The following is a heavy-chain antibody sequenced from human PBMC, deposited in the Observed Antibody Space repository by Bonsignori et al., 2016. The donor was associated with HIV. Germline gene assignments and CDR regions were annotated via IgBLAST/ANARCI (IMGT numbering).Heavy chain of an antibody. V-gene: IGHV3-20*03. J-gene: IGHJ4*02. D-gene: IGHD2/OR15-2a*01. CDR3: VRDPSNSGQSPHY. CDR2: INWNAGST. Sequence: WIRQPPGKGLEWVSSINWNAGSTGYADSVKGRFTVSRDNAKNSLYLQMNSLRAEDTALYYCVRDPSNSGQSPHYWGQGTLVTVSS.